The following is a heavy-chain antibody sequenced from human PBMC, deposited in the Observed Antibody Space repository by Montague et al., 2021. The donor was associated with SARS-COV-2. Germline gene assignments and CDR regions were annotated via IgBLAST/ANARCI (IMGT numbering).Heavy chain of an antibody. D-gene: IGHD1-1*01. CDR1: GDSIRTATYY. Sequence: SETLSLTCDVSGDSIRTATYYWGWMRQPPGKGLDWIRNIYYSGGTFYNPSLKSRVTISSDTSKNQFSLHLRLVTAADTAVYYCARGRQEVETPFDPWGHGTLVIVSS. J-gene: IGHJ5*02. V-gene: IGHV4-39*07. CDR2: IYYSGGT. CDR3: ARGRQEVETPFDP.